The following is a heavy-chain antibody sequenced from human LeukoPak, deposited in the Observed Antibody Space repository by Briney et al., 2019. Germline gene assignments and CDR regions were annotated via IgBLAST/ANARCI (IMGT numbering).Heavy chain of an antibody. CDR1: GFTFSSYA. D-gene: IGHD2-15*01. J-gene: IGHJ4*02. CDR2: ISYDGSNK. Sequence: GRSLRLSCAASGFTFSSYAMHWVRQAPGKGLEWVAVISYDGSNKYYADSMKGRFTISRDNSKNTLYLQMNSLRAEDTAVYYCARDAGIVVVVAATLDYWGQGTLVTVSS. V-gene: IGHV3-30-3*01. CDR3: ARDAGIVVVVAATLDY.